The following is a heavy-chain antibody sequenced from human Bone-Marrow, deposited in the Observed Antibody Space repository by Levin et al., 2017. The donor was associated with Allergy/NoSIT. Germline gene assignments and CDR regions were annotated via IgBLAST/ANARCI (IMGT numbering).Heavy chain of an antibody. CDR3: ARHPEGDDRPGGHWFDT. CDR2: FYLGGNT. V-gene: IGHV4-39*01. J-gene: IGHJ5*02. CDR1: GAAISTSASY. Sequence: SQTLSLTCTLSGAAISTSASYWGWVRQPPEQGLEWIGSFYLGGNTYYNPSLRSRATISVDTASNRFYLSLTSMTAADSGIYFCARHPEGDDRPGGHWFDTWGQGILVTVSS. D-gene: IGHD3-16*01.